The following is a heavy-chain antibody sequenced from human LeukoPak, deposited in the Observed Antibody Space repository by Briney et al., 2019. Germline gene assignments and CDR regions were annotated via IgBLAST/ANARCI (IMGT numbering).Heavy chain of an antibody. V-gene: IGHV4-34*01. CDR2: INHSGST. CDR1: GGSFSGYY. J-gene: IGHJ6*02. D-gene: IGHD3-3*01. CDR3: ASRTYYDFWSGYSSGMDV. Sequence: SETLSLTCAVYGGSFSGYYWSWIRQPPGKGLEWIGEINHSGSTNYNPSLKSRVTISVDTSKNQFSLKLSSVTAADTAVYYCASRTYYDFWSGYSSGMDVWGQGTTVTVSS.